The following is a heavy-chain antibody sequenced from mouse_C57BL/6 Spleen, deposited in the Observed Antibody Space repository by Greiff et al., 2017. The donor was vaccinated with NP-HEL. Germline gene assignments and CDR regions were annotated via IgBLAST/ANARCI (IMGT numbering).Heavy chain of an antibody. Sequence: VQLQQSGPELVKPGASVKISCKASGYTFTDYYMNWVKQSHGKSLEWIGDINPNNGGTSYNQKFKGKATLTVDKSSSTAYMELRSLTSEDSAVYYCARSGAYSNYGDYWGQGTTLTVSS. CDR3: ARSGAYSNYGDY. V-gene: IGHV1-26*01. J-gene: IGHJ2*01. CDR2: INPNNGGT. D-gene: IGHD2-5*01. CDR1: GYTFTDYY.